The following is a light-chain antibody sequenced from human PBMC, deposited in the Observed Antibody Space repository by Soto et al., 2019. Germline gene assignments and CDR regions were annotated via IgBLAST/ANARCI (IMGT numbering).Light chain of an antibody. CDR2: DVS. Sequence: QSALTQPASVSGSPGQSITISCTGTSSDVGGYNYVSWYQQHPGKAPKLMIYDVSIRPSGVSNRFSGSKSGNTASVTISGLQAEDEADYYCSSYTSSSTLKVFGGGTKLTVL. CDR1: SSDVGGYNY. CDR3: SSYTSSSTLKV. J-gene: IGLJ2*01. V-gene: IGLV2-14*03.